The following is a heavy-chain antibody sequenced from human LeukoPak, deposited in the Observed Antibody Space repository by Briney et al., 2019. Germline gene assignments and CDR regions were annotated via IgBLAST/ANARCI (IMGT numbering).Heavy chain of an antibody. Sequence: ASVKVSCKASGNTFTSYGISWVRQAPGQGLEWMGWISTYNGNTNYAQKLQGRVTLTTDTSTSTAYMDLRSLRSDDTAVYYCARPKYSSGWYFDYWGQGTLVTVSS. CDR1: GNTFTSYG. CDR2: ISTYNGNT. D-gene: IGHD6-19*01. CDR3: ARPKYSSGWYFDY. V-gene: IGHV1-18*01. J-gene: IGHJ4*02.